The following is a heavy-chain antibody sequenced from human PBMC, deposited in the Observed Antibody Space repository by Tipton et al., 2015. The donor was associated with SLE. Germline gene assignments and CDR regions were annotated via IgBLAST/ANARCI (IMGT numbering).Heavy chain of an antibody. V-gene: IGHV4-39*07. CDR3: ARAPGLDRDYYYYYYMDV. Sequence: TLSLTCTVSGASMSSTNYYWGWIRQSPGKGLEWIGSVYYSGSTYYPPSLKSRITMSVDTSKNQFSLKLSSVTAADTAVYYCARAPGLDRDYYYYYYMDVWGKGTTVTVSS. D-gene: IGHD3/OR15-3a*01. J-gene: IGHJ6*03. CDR2: VYYSGST. CDR1: GASMSSTNYY.